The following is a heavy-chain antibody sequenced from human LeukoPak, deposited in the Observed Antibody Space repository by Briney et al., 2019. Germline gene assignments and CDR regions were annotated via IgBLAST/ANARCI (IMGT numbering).Heavy chain of an antibody. CDR2: ISGSGGST. V-gene: IGHV3-23*01. J-gene: IGHJ3*02. CDR3: AKPDYYSGSYFSAFDI. CDR1: GFTFSSYA. D-gene: IGHD1-26*01. Sequence: PGGSLRLSCAASGFTFSSYAMSWVRQAPGKGLEWASAISGSGGSTYYADSVKGRFTISRDNSKNTLYLQMNSLRAEDTAVYYCAKPDYYSGSYFSAFDIWGQGTMVTVSS.